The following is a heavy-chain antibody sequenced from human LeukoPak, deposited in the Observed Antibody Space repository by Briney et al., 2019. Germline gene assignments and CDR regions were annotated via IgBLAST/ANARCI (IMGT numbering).Heavy chain of an antibody. Sequence: ASVKVSCKASGYTFTSYGVSWVRQAPGQGLEWMGWISAYNGNTNYAQKLQGRVTMTTDTSTSAAYMELRSLRSDDTAVYYCARDLTMKSDWFDPWGQGTLVTVSS. J-gene: IGHJ5*02. CDR3: ARDLTMKSDWFDP. D-gene: IGHD3-22*01. CDR2: ISAYNGNT. V-gene: IGHV1-18*01. CDR1: GYTFTSYG.